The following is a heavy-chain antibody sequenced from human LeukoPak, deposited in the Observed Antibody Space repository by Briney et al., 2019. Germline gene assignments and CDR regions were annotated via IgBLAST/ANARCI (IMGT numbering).Heavy chain of an antibody. J-gene: IGHJ4*02. CDR3: ARDATGDRSSWYSVYFDY. CDR2: ISSSSSYI. V-gene: IGHV3-21*01. CDR1: GFTFSSYS. D-gene: IGHD6-13*01. Sequence: GGSLRLSCAASGFTFSSYSMNWVRQAPGKGLEWVSSISSSSSYIYYADSVKGRFTISRDNAKNSLYLQMNSLRAEDTAVYYCARDATGDRSSWYSVYFDYWGQGTLVTVSS.